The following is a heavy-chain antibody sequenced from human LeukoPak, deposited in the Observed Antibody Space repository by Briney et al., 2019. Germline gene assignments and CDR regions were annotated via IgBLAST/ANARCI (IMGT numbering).Heavy chain of an antibody. CDR1: GFTFSSYG. CDR3: AKASGGSCYC. V-gene: IGHV3-30*02. J-gene: IGHJ4*02. CDR2: IRYDGGNK. Sequence: GGSPRLSCAASGFTFSSYGMHWVRQAPGKGLEWVAFIRYDGGNKYYADSVKGRFTISRDNSKNTLYLQMNSLRAEDTAVYYCAKASGGSCYCWGQGTLVTVSS. D-gene: IGHD2-15*01.